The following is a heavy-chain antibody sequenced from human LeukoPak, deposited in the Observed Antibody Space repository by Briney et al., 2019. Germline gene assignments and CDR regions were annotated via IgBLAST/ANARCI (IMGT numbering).Heavy chain of an antibody. CDR2: IHPYGTT. CDR1: GVSLSGYY. J-gene: IGHJ4*02. CDR3: ARGTDFSKSGY. Sequence: PSETLSLTCAVYGVSLSGYYCSWIRQLPGKGLEWIGEIHPYGTTNYNPALHSRVTMSLDTSRNQFSLQLRSLTAADSGVYYCARGTDFSKSGYWGQGTLVTVSS. D-gene: IGHD3-3*01. V-gene: IGHV4-34*01.